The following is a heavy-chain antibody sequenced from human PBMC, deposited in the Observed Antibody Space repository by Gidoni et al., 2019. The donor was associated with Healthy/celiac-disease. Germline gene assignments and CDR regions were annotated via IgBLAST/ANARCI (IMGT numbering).Heavy chain of an antibody. CDR1: GFTFSSYA. V-gene: IGHV3-23*01. CDR3: AKTDDSSGYENKDAFDI. Sequence: EVQLLESGGGLVQPGGSLRLSCAASGFTFSSYAMSWVRQAPGKGLEWVSVISGSGGSTYYADSVKGRFTISRDNSKNTLYLQMNSLRAEDTAVYYCAKTDDSSGYENKDAFDIWGQGTMVTVSS. D-gene: IGHD3-22*01. J-gene: IGHJ3*02. CDR2: ISGSGGST.